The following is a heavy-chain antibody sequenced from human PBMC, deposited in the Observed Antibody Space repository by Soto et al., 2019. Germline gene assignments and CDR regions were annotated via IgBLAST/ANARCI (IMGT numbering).Heavy chain of an antibody. CDR1: GFTFSSYA. Sequence: PGGSLRLSCAASGFTFSSYAMSWVRQAPGKGLEWVSAISGSGGSTYYADSVKGRFTISRDNSKNTLYLQMNSLRAEDTAVYYCASDIVVVPAATTNYYYFCSGLYYMDVWGKGTTVTVSS. V-gene: IGHV3-23*01. CDR2: ISGSGGST. CDR3: ASDIVVVPAATTNYYYFCSGLYYMDV. D-gene: IGHD2-2*01. J-gene: IGHJ6*03.